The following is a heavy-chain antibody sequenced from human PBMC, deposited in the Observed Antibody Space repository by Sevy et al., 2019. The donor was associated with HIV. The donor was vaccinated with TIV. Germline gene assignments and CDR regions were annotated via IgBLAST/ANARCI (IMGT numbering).Heavy chain of an antibody. CDR1: GFTFHDYA. J-gene: IGHJ4*02. V-gene: IGHV3-9*01. CDR3: AKGPTARTVYYFDY. Sequence: GGSLRLSCAASGFTFHDYAMHWVRQAPGKGLEWVSGISWTSGRIGYADSVKGRFTISRDNAKNSLYLQMNSLRAEDTALYYCAKGPTARTVYYFDYWGQGTLVTVSS. D-gene: IGHD6-6*01. CDR2: ISWTSGRI.